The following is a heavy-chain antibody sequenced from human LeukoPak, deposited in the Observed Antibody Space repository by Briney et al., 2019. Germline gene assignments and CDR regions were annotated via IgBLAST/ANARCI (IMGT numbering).Heavy chain of an antibody. J-gene: IGHJ4*02. CDR2: IWSDGSKE. CDR1: GFTFSSYN. D-gene: IGHD6-19*01. Sequence: GGSLRLSCAASGFTFSSYNMNWVRQAPGKGLEWVAVIWSDGSKEYYVDSVKGRFTISRDNSKNMVYLQMNSLRAEDTAVYYCAGARPGVSTGYHFDYWGQGTLVTVSS. CDR3: AGARPGVSTGYHFDY. V-gene: IGHV3-33*08.